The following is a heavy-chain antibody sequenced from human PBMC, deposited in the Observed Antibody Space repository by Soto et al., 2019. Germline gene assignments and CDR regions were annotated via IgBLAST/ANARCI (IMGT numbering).Heavy chain of an antibody. CDR2: ISSSSSYI. V-gene: IGHV3-21*01. D-gene: IGHD6-19*01. CDR3: ARDSDPETVAGTFGY. J-gene: IGHJ4*02. CDR1: GFTFSSYS. Sequence: GGNLKPSCASSGFTFSSYSMNWVRQAPGKGLEWVSSISSSSSYIYYADSVKGRFTISRDNAKNSLYLQMNSLRAEDTAVYYCARDSDPETVAGTFGYWGQGTLVTVSS.